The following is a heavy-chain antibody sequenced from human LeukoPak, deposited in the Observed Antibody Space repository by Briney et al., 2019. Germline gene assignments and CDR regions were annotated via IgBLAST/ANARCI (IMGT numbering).Heavy chain of an antibody. V-gene: IGHV4-28*05. J-gene: IGHJ3*02. CDR3: ARKATTGPTKAAFDI. CDR2: IYYSGSI. CDR1: GYSISSSNY. Sequence: SETLSLTCAVSGYSISSSNYWAWIRQPPGKELEWIGHIYYSGSIYYKPSLKSRVTMSVDTSKNQFSLKLSSVTAVDTAVYYCARKATTGPTKAAFDIWGQGTMVTVSS. D-gene: IGHD4-17*01.